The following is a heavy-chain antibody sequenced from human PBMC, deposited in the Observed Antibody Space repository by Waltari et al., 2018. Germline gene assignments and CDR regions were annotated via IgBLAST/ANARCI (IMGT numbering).Heavy chain of an antibody. Sequence: QVQLQESGPGLVEPSETLSLTCTVSGDSIRGHSWSWIRQPPGKGLEWIGYIFNSATTNYNPSLKSRVTISADMSKNQLALRLTSMTAADTAVYYCARGYGAYCGEDCSDPFDIWGRGTMVTVSS. D-gene: IGHD2-21*01. CDR1: GDSIRGHS. CDR2: IFNSATT. CDR3: ARGYGAYCGEDCSDPFDI. J-gene: IGHJ3*02. V-gene: IGHV4-59*11.